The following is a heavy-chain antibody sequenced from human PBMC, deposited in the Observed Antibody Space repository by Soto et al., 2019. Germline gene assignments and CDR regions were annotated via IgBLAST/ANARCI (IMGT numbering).Heavy chain of an antibody. Sequence: QVQLRQWGARLLKPSETLSLTCAVFGGSFSGYYWTWIRQPPGKGLEWIGEIHDSGSTNYNPSLKSRVTISLDASKNQFSLSLNSVTAADTAVYYCARGGRGLVAAAAISLGNWLGPWGDGSLVAVAS. CDR2: IHDSGST. D-gene: IGHD6-25*01. CDR1: GGSFSGYY. J-gene: IGHJ5*02. CDR3: ARGGRGLVAAAAISLGNWLGP. V-gene: IGHV4-34*01.